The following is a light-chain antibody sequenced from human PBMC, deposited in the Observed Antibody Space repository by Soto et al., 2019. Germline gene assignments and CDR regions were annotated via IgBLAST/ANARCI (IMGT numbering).Light chain of an antibody. J-gene: IGKJ5*01. V-gene: IGKV1-33*01. CDR3: QQYKILPIT. CDR2: DAS. CDR1: QDININ. Sequence: DIQMTQSPSSLFASVGDRLTITCQATQDININLNWYQQKPGQAPNLLIYDASNLEIGVPSRFSGSGSGTHFTLTISSLQTEDIGTYYCQQYKILPITFGQGTRVEIK.